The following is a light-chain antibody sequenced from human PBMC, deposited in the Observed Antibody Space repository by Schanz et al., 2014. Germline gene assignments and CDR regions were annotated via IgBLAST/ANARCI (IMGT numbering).Light chain of an antibody. CDR1: QSVSSN. Sequence: ETLMTQSPATLSVSPGERATLSCRASQSVSSNLAWYQQKPGQAPRLLIYGASTRATGIPARFSGSGSGTDFTLTISSLQPEDFAVYYCQQDYNFPITFGQGTRLEIK. CDR2: GAS. J-gene: IGKJ5*01. CDR3: QQDYNFPIT. V-gene: IGKV3D-15*01.